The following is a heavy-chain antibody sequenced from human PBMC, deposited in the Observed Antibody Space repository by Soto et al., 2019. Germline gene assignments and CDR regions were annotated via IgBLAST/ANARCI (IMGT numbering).Heavy chain of an antibody. CDR1: GFTFSSYG. D-gene: IGHD2-15*01. Sequence: GESLKISCAASGFTFSSYGMHWVRQAPGKGLEWVAVISYDGNNKYYADSVKGRFTISRDNSKNTLYLQMNSLRAEDTAVYYCAKDEVLVVAVARDYYGMDVWGQGTTVTVSS. J-gene: IGHJ6*02. CDR3: AKDEVLVVAVARDYYGMDV. V-gene: IGHV3-30*18. CDR2: ISYDGNNK.